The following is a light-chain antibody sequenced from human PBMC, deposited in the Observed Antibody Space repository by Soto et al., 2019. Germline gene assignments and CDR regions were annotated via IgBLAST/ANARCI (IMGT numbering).Light chain of an antibody. V-gene: IGKV3-20*01. CDR1: QSVSSSY. CDR3: QQYGSSPLT. CDR2: GAS. J-gene: IGKJ1*01. Sequence: EIVLTQSPGTLSLSPGERATLLCRARQSVSSSYLAWYQRKPGQAPRLLIYGASSRATGIPDRFSGSGSGTDLTLTISRLEPEDVAVYYCQQYGSSPLTFGQGTKVEIK.